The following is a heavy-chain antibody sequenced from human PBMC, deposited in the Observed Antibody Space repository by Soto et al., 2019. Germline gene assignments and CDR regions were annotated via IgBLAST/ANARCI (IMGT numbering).Heavy chain of an antibody. Sequence: EVQLVESGGGLVQWGGSLRLSCAASGFTFSSYSVNWVRQAPGKGLEWVSYISSGSKTIFYADSVKGRFTVSRDNAKNSQYLQMNSLRDEDTAVYYCAREYILGARSFDYWGQGTLVTVSS. CDR3: AREYILGARSFDY. D-gene: IGHD1-26*01. CDR2: ISSGSKTI. CDR1: GFTFSSYS. V-gene: IGHV3-48*02. J-gene: IGHJ4*02.